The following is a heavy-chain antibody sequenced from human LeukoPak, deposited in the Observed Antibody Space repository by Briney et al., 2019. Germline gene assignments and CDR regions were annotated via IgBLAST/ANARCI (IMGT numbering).Heavy chain of an antibody. J-gene: IGHJ4*02. Sequence: SETLSLTCTVSGYSISSGYYWGWIRQPPGKGLEWIGSLNHSGSTYYNPSLKSRVTTSVDTSKNQFSLSLRFVTAADTALYYCARVVSSSWSYYFDYWGQGTLVTVSS. D-gene: IGHD6-13*01. CDR2: LNHSGST. CDR3: ARVVSSSWSYYFDY. V-gene: IGHV4-38-2*02. CDR1: GYSISSGYY.